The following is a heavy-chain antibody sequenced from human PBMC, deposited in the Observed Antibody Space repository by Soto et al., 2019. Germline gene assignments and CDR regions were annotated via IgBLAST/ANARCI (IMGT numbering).Heavy chain of an antibody. CDR1: GFTVSSNY. CDR3: ARMNLNRLASPYNFDY. D-gene: IGHD6-19*01. J-gene: IGHJ4*02. Sequence: GGSLRLSCAASGFTVSSNYMSWVRQAPGKGLEWVSVIYSGGSTYYADSVKGRFTISRHNSKNTLYLQMNSLRAEDTAVYYCARMNLNRLASPYNFDYWGQGTLVTVSS. CDR2: IYSGGST. V-gene: IGHV3-53*04.